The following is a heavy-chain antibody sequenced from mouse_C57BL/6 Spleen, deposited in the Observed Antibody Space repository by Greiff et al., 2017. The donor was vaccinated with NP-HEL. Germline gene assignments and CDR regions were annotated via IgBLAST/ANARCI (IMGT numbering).Heavy chain of an antibody. CDR1: GFTFSSYA. J-gene: IGHJ2*01. Sequence: EVQLVESGGGLVKPGGSLKLSCAASGFTFSSYAMSWVRQTPEKRLEWVATISDGGSYTYYPDNVKGRFTISRDNAKNNLYLQMSHLKSEDTAMYYCARDSAHYYGSSYDYWGQGTTLTVSS. V-gene: IGHV5-4*01. CDR3: ARDSAHYYGSSYDY. CDR2: ISDGGSYT. D-gene: IGHD1-1*01.